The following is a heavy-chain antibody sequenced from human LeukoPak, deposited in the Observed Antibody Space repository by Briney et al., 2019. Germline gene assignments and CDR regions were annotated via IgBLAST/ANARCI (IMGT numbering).Heavy chain of an antibody. V-gene: IGHV3-23*01. J-gene: IGHJ6*03. Sequence: PGGSLRLSCAASGFTFSSYAMSWVRQAPGKGLEWVSAISGSGGSTYYADSVKGRFTISRDNYKNTLYLQMDSLRAEDTAVYYCAKARESGSYYPYYYYYMDVWGKGTTVTVSS. CDR3: AKARESGSYYPYYYYYMDV. CDR2: ISGSGGST. D-gene: IGHD1-26*01. CDR1: GFTFSSYA.